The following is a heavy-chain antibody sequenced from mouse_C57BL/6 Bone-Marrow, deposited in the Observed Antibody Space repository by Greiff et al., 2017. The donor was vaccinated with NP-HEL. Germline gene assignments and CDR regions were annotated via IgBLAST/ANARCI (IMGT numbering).Heavy chain of an antibody. CDR3: ARVYYGSRGYFDY. CDR1: GFTFSDYG. J-gene: IGHJ2*01. D-gene: IGHD1-1*01. V-gene: IGHV5-17*01. Sequence: EVKLVESGGGLVKPGGSLKLSCAASGFTFSDYGMHWVRQAPEKGLEWVAYISSGSSTIYYADTVKGRFTISRDNAKNTLFLQMTSLRSEDTAMYYCARVYYGSRGYFDYWGQGTTLTVSS. CDR2: ISSGSSTI.